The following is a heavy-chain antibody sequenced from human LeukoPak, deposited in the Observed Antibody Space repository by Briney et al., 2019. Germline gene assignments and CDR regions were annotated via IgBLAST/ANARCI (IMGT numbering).Heavy chain of an antibody. D-gene: IGHD4-17*01. CDR1: GYSISSGYY. CDR3: ASMTTVPTGPDY. Sequence: SETLSLTCTVSGYSISSGYYWGWIRQPPGKGLEWIGSIYHSGSTYYNPSLKSRVTISVETSKNQFSLKLSSVTAADTAVYYCASMTTVPTGPDYWGQGTLVTVSS. V-gene: IGHV4-38-2*02. J-gene: IGHJ4*02. CDR2: IYHSGST.